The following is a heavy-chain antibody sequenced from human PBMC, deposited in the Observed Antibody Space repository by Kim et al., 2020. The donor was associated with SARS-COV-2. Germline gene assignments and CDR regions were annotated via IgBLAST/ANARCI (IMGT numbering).Heavy chain of an antibody. Sequence: GGSLRLSCAASGFTFTTYGMHWVRQAPGKGLEWVAVISNDGSTKYYADSVRGRFTISKDNSKKTLFLQMNSLMVEDTAVYYCAKDGHTGYAFPKLDYWGQGTLVTVSS. CDR1: GFTFTTYG. V-gene: IGHV3-30*18. CDR3: AKDGHTGYAFPKLDY. CDR2: ISNDGSTK. J-gene: IGHJ4*02. D-gene: IGHD5-12*01.